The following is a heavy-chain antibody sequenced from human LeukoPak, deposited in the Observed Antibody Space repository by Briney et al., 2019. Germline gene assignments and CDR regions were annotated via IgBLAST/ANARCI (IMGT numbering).Heavy chain of an antibody. CDR2: IYYSGST. Sequence: SETLSLTCTVSGGSISRSRDYWGWIRQPPGKGLEWIGSIYYSGSTYYNPSLKSRVTISGDTSKNQFSLKLSSVTAADTAIYYCARDFSSSSTVYYYYYMDVWGKGTTVTVSS. V-gene: IGHV4-39*07. D-gene: IGHD6-6*01. CDR1: GGSISRSRDY. J-gene: IGHJ6*03. CDR3: ARDFSSSSTVYYYYYMDV.